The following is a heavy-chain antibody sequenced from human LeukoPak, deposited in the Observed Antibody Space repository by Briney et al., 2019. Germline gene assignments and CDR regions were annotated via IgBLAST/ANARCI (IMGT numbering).Heavy chain of an antibody. V-gene: IGHV5-51*01. CDR2: IYAGDSGS. CDR1: GFRISNYW. Sequence: GESLKISCKASGFRISNYWIGWVRQMPGEGLEWMGIIYAGDSGSRYSPSFEGQVTVSADKSINTAYVEWSSLKASDTAVYYCARRAKRDGYNYDYYDYWGQGTLVSVSS. CDR3: ARRAKRDGYNYDYYDY. D-gene: IGHD5-24*01. J-gene: IGHJ4*02.